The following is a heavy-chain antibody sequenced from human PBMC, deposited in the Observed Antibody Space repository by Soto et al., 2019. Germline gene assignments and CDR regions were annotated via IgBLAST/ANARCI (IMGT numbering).Heavy chain of an antibody. J-gene: IGHJ5*02. D-gene: IGHD1-26*01. Sequence: QITLKESGPTLVRPTQTLTLTCTFSGFSLSTPGAGVGWIRQPPGNAVEWLALIYWDDDKRYSPSLKSRLTITKDTSKNEVSLTRTNMDPVDTATDYCAQSRREWGVGRERANYFGTWGQGPLVTVSS. CDR2: IYWDDDK. V-gene: IGHV2-5*02. CDR1: GFSLSTPGAG. CDR3: AQSRREWGVGRERANYFGT.